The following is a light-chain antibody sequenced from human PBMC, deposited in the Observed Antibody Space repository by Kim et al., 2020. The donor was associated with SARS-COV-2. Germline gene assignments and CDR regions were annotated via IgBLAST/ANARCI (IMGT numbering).Light chain of an antibody. CDR2: KAS. V-gene: IGKV1-5*03. Sequence: DIQMPQSPSTLSASVGDRVTITCRASQSISSWLAWYQQKPGKAPKLLIYKASSLESGVPSRFSGSGSGTEFTLTISSLQPDDFATYYCQQYDRLYTFGQGTKLEI. J-gene: IGKJ2*01. CDR3: QQYDRLYT. CDR1: QSISSW.